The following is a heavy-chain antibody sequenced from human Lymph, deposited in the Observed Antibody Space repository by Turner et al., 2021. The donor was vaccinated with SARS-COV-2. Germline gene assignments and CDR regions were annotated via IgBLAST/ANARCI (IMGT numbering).Heavy chain of an antibody. V-gene: IGHV3-43*02. CDR3: AKEGLSGSRLQFVPYFAY. J-gene: IGHJ4*02. CDR2: ICGDGGTK. Sequence: EVQLGESGRGVVQRGRSLRRCDSAAGLNFDAYAMHWARQAPGKGLEWISLICGDGGTKYYADSVKSRFTISRDDSINSLYLLINSLRTEDTALYYCAKEGLSGSRLQFVPYFAYWGQGTLVSVSS. CDR1: GLNFDAYA. D-gene: IGHD5-12*01.